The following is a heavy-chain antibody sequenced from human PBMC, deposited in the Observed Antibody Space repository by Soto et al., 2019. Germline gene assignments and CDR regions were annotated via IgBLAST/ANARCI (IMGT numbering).Heavy chain of an antibody. V-gene: IGHV3-66*01. CDR1: GFTVSSNY. J-gene: IGHJ4*02. CDR2: IYSGGST. CDR3: ARADYGDYSYFDY. Sequence: GGSLRLSCAASGFTVSSNYMSWVRQAPGKGLEWVSVIYSGGSTYYADSVKGRFTISRDNSKNTLYLQMNSLRAEDTAVYYCARADYGDYSYFDYWGQGTLVTVSS. D-gene: IGHD4-17*01.